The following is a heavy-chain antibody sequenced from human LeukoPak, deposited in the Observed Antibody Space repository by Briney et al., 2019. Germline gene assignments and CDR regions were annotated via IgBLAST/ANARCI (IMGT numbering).Heavy chain of an antibody. Sequence: WGSLRLSCSASGFSLSNHGMSWVRQVPGKGLEWVSSISSSGDSTYYADSVKGRFTISRDISMNTLYLQMNSLGAEDTAIYYCAKKGIRVDSPDWFDPWGQGTLVTVSS. V-gene: IGHV3-23*01. D-gene: IGHD3-10*01. J-gene: IGHJ5*02. CDR1: GFSLSNHG. CDR2: ISSSGDST. CDR3: AKKGIRVDSPDWFDP.